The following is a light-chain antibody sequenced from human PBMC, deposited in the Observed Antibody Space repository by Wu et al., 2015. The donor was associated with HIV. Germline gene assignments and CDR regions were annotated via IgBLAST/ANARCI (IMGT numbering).Light chain of an antibody. CDR1: QSISGW. CDR2: RAS. V-gene: IGKV1-5*03. CDR3: QQYNSYPLT. J-gene: IGKJ1*01. Sequence: DIQMTQSPSTLSASVGDRLTITCRASQSISGWLAWYQQKPGKAPKLLIYRASSLGNRVPSRFSGSGSGTEFTLTISSPQPDDFATYYCQQYNSYPLTFGQGTKVEIK.